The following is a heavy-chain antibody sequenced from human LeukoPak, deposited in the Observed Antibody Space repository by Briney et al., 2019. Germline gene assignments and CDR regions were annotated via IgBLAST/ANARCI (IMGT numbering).Heavy chain of an antibody. Sequence: PGGSLRLSCAASGLTFSSYAMSWVRQAPGKGLEWVSAISGSGGSTFYADSVKGRFTISRDNSKNTLYLQMNSLRAEDTAVYYCAKDGSLYYDFCSGYYAPHFDYWGQGTLVTVSS. V-gene: IGHV3-23*01. CDR2: ISGSGGST. CDR1: GLTFSSYA. D-gene: IGHD3-3*01. CDR3: AKDGSLYYDFCSGYYAPHFDY. J-gene: IGHJ4*02.